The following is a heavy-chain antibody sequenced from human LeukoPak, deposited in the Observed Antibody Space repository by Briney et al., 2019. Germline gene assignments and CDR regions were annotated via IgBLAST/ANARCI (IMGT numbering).Heavy chain of an antibody. CDR2: TYYRSKWYN. Sequence: SQTLSLTCAISGDSVSTNSAAWNWIRQSPSRGLEWLGRTYYRSKWYNDYAVSVKSRITINPDTSKNQFSLQLNSVTPEDTAVYYCAREPATSPYYYYGMDVWGQGTTVTVSS. CDR3: AREPATSPYYYYGMDV. CDR1: GDSVSTNSAA. J-gene: IGHJ6*02. V-gene: IGHV6-1*01. D-gene: IGHD2-15*01.